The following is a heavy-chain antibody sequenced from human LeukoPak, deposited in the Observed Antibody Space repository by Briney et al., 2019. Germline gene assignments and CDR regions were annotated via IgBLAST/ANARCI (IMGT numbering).Heavy chain of an antibody. CDR2: ILYDGSSK. CDR3: ARDRSSGYTDY. D-gene: IGHD3-22*01. J-gene: IGHJ4*02. CDR1: GFTFSNYG. V-gene: IGHV3-30*03. Sequence: GGSLRLSCAASGFTFSNYGMHWVRQAPGKGLEWVAYILYDGSSKHYADSVKGRFTISRDNSKNSQYLQMDSLRAEDTAVYYCARDRSSGYTDYWGQGTLVTVSS.